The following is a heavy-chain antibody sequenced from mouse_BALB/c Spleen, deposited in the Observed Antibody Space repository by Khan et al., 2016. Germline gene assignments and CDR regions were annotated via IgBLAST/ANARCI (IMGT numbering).Heavy chain of an antibody. CDR2: IWSGGST. J-gene: IGHJ4*01. CDR1: GFSLTSYG. V-gene: IGHV2-2*02. CDR3: ARRHYYGSSPYASDY. Sequence: QVQLQQSGPGLVQPSQSLSITCTVSGFSLTSYGVHWVRQSPGKGLEWLGVIWSGGSTDYNSAFISRLSISKDNSQSQVFFKMNSLQTNDTAIYYCARRHYYGSSPYASDYWGQGTSVTVSS. D-gene: IGHD1-1*01.